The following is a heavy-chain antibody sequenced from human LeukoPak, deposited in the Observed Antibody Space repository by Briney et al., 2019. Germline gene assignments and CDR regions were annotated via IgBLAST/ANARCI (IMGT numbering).Heavy chain of an antibody. D-gene: IGHD1-7*01. CDR1: GFTFSSYW. CDR3: ARDLTGTTSPYMDV. CDR2: IKQDGSEK. Sequence: GSLRLSCAASGFTFSSYWMSWVRQAPGKGLEWVANIKQDGSEKYYVDSVKGRFTISRDNAKNSLYLQMNSLRAEDTAVYYCARDLTGTTSPYMDVWGKGTTVTVSS. V-gene: IGHV3-7*01. J-gene: IGHJ6*03.